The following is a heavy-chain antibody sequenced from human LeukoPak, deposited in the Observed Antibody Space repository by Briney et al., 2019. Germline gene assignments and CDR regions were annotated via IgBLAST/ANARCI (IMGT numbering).Heavy chain of an antibody. CDR1: GFTVSSNY. J-gene: IGHJ5*02. CDR3: ARVWQLGNWFDP. V-gene: IGHV3-53*01. D-gene: IGHD6-13*01. Sequence: GGSLRLSCAASGFTVSSNYMSWVRQAPGKGLEWVSVIYSGGSTYYADSVKGRFTISRGNSKNTLYLQMNSLRAEDTAVYYCARVWQLGNWFDPWGQGTLVTVSS. CDR2: IYSGGST.